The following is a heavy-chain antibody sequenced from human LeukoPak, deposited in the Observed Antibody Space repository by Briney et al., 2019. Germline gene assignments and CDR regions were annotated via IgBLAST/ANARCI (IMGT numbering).Heavy chain of an antibody. J-gene: IGHJ4*02. D-gene: IGHD3-22*01. CDR3: ARSDGLYDSSGYYDY. V-gene: IGHV4-59*01. CDR2: IYYSGST. CDR1: GGSISSYY. Sequence: PSETLSLTCTVSGGSISSYYWSWIRQPPGKGLEWIGYIYYSGSTNHNPSLKSRVTISVDTSKNQFSLKLSSVTAADTAVYYCARSDGLYDSSGYYDYWGQGTLVTVSS.